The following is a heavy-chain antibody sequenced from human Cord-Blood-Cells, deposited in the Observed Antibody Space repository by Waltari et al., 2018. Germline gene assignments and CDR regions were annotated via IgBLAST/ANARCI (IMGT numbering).Heavy chain of an antibody. J-gene: IGHJ2*01. Sequence: QVQLVQSGAEVKKPGSSVKVSCKASGGTFSSYAISWVRQAPGQGLEWMGGVIPIFGTANYAQKLQGRVTITADESTSTAYMELSSLRSEDTAVYYCARDILTGYYWYFDLWGRGTLVTVSS. D-gene: IGHD3-9*01. CDR3: ARDILTGYYWYFDL. V-gene: IGHV1-69*01. CDR2: VIPIFGTA. CDR1: GGTFSSYA.